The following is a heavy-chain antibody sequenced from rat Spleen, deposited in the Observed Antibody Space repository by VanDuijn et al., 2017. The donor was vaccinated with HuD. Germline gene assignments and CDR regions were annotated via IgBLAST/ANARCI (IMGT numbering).Heavy chain of an antibody. J-gene: IGHJ4*01. CDR1: GFTFSNYY. CDR3: TTSALMYTTDYYYYVMDA. CDR2: ISTGGGNT. D-gene: IGHD1-6*01. V-gene: IGHV5-25*01. Sequence: EVQLVESGGGLVQPGRSMKLSCAALGFTFSNYYMAWVRQAPTKGLEWVASISTGGGNTYYRDSVRGRFSISRDNAKSTLYLQMDSLRSEDTATYYCTTSALMYTTDYYYYVMDAWGQGASVTVSS.